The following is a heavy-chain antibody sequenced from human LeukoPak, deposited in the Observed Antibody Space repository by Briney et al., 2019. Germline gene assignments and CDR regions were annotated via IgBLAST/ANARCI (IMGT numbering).Heavy chain of an antibody. J-gene: IGHJ6*04. D-gene: IGHD3-10*01. CDR1: GGSISSYY. CDR2: IYTSGST. V-gene: IGHV4-4*07. Sequence: PSETLSLTCTVSGGSISSYYWSWIRQPAGKGLEWIGRIYTSGSTNYNPSLKSRVTMSVDTSKNQFSLKLSSVTAADTAVYYCARDSGSARGSGSSYYGMDVWGKGTTVTVSS. CDR3: ARDSGSARGSGSSYYGMDV.